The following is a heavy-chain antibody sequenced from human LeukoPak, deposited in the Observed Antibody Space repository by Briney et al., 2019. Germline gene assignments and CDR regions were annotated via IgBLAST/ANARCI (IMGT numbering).Heavy chain of an antibody. CDR2: ISYDGSNK. Sequence: GRSLRLSCAASGFTFSSYGMHWVRQAPGKGLEWVAVISYDGSNKYYADSVKGRFTISRDNSKNTLYLQMNSLRAEDTAVYYCAREEYAARKWYFDLWGRGTLVTVSS. J-gene: IGHJ2*01. V-gene: IGHV3-30*03. D-gene: IGHD2-15*01. CDR1: GFTFSSYG. CDR3: AREEYAARKWYFDL.